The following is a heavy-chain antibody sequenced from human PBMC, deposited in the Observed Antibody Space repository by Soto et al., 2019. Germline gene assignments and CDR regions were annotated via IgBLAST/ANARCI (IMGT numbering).Heavy chain of an antibody. Sequence: GGSLRLSCAASGFTFSSYAMSWVRQAPGKGLEWVSAISGSGGSTYYADSVKGRFTISRDNSKNTLYLQMNSLRAEDTAVYYCAKEGRDIVVVPAASPFYYYYGMDVWGQGTTVTVSS. D-gene: IGHD2-2*01. CDR1: GFTFSSYA. CDR3: AKEGRDIVVVPAASPFYYYYGMDV. V-gene: IGHV3-23*01. J-gene: IGHJ6*02. CDR2: ISGSGGST.